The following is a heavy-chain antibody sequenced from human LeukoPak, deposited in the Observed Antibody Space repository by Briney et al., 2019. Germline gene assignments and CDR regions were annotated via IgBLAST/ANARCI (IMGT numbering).Heavy chain of an antibody. CDR1: GGSFSGYY. J-gene: IGHJ4*02. Sequence: PSETLSLTCAVYGGSFSGYYWNWIRQPPGKGLEWIGDINHSGSTNYNPSLKSRVTISGDTSKNQLPLKLTSVTAADTAVYYCARGRSPGYWGQGTLVTVSS. CDR2: INHSGST. CDR3: ARGRSPGY. D-gene: IGHD3-10*01. V-gene: IGHV4-34*01.